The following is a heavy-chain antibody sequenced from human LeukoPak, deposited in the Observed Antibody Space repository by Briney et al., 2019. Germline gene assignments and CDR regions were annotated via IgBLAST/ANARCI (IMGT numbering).Heavy chain of an antibody. J-gene: IGHJ4*02. CDR1: GGSISSYY. CDR2: IYYSGST. CDR3: ARHHYDFWSGTLY. Sequence: SETLSLTCTVSGGSISSYYWSWIRQPPGKGLEWIGYIYYSGSTNYNPSLKSRVTISVDTSKNQFSLKLSSVTAADTAVYYCARHHYDFWSGTLYWGQGTLVTVSS. D-gene: IGHD3-3*01. V-gene: IGHV4-59*08.